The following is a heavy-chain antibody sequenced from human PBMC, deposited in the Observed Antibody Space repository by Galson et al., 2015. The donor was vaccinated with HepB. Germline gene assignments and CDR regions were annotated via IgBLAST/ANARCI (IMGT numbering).Heavy chain of an antibody. CDR3: ARDYGGNSGAFDI. CDR1: GFTVSSNY. D-gene: IGHD4-23*01. Sequence: LRLSCAASGFTVSSNYMSWVRQAPGKGLEWVSVIYSGGSTYYADSVKGRFTISRDNSKNTLYLQMNSLRAEDTAVYYCARDYGGNSGAFDIWGQGTMVTVSS. J-gene: IGHJ3*02. CDR2: IYSGGST. V-gene: IGHV3-53*01.